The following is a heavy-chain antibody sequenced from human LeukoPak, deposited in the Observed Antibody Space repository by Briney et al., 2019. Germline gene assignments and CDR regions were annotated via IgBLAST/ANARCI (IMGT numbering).Heavy chain of an antibody. D-gene: IGHD3-22*01. CDR3: ARSRSGYYEDY. J-gene: IGHJ4*02. CDR2: IKQDASEK. V-gene: IGHV3-7*01. CDR1: GFIFSSYW. Sequence: GGSLRLSCSASGFIFSSYWMSWVRQAPGKGLEWVATIKQDASEKCYVDSVKGRFTISRDNAKNSLSLQVNSLSAEDTAVYYCARSRSGYYEDYWGQGTLVTVSS.